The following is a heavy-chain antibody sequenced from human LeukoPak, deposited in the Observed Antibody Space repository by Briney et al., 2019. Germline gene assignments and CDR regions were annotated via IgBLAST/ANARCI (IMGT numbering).Heavy chain of an antibody. CDR2: ISSSGSTI. V-gene: IGHV3-48*03. Sequence: GGSLRLSCAASGFTFSSYEMNWVRQAPGKGLEWVSYISSSGSTIYYAGSVKGRFTISRDNAKNSLYLQVNSLRAEDTAVYYCARDIDWLDCWGQGTLVTVSS. CDR3: ARDIDWLDC. CDR1: GFTFSSYE. D-gene: IGHD2-15*01. J-gene: IGHJ5*01.